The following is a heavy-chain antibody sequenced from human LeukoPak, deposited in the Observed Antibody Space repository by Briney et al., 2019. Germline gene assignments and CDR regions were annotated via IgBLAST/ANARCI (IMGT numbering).Heavy chain of an antibody. CDR3: ATVQPHYDFWSGYPYGMDV. V-gene: IGHV1-69*06. CDR1: GGTFSSYA. Sequence: SVKVSCKASGGTFSSYAISWVRQAPGQGLEWMGGIIPIFGTVNYAQKFQGRVTMTEDTSTDTAYMELSSLRSEDTAVYCCATVQPHYDFWSGYPYGMDVWGQGTTVTVSS. CDR2: IIPIFGTV. J-gene: IGHJ6*02. D-gene: IGHD3-3*01.